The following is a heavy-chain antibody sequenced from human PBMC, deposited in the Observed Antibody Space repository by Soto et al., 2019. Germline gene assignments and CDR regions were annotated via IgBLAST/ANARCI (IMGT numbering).Heavy chain of an antibody. CDR1: GFTFSSYW. Sequence: EVQLVESGGGLVQPGGSLRLSCAASGFTFSSYWMSWVRQAPGKGLEWVANIKQDGSEKYYVDSVKGRFTISRDNAKNXLYLQRNSLRAEDTAVYYCARDVGYCISTSCYPDYYYGMDVWGQGTTVTVSS. J-gene: IGHJ6*01. CDR3: ARDVGYCISTSCYPDYYYGMDV. D-gene: IGHD2-2*03. V-gene: IGHV3-7*01. CDR2: IKQDGSEK.